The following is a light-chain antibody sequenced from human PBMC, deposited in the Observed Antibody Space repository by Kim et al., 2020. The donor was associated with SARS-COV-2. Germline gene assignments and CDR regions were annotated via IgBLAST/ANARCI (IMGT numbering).Light chain of an antibody. CDR2: GAS. CDR3: QQYASSPRT. J-gene: IGKJ1*01. Sequence: SPGERAPPSCRASQSVSSSYLAWYQQKPGQAPRLLIYGASSRATGIPDRFSGGGSGTDFTLTISRLEPEDFAVYYCQQYASSPRTFGQGTKVEIK. V-gene: IGKV3-20*01. CDR1: QSVSSSY.